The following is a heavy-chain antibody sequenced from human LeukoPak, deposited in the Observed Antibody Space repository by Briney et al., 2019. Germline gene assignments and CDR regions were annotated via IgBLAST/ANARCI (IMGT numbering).Heavy chain of an antibody. CDR3: ARGGLANDY. Sequence: PSETLSLTCAVYGGSFSGYYWSWIRQPPGKGLEWIGEINHSGSTNYNPSLKSRVTMSVDTSKNQFSLKLSSVTAADTAVYYCARGGLANDYWGQGTLVTVSS. D-gene: IGHD6-19*01. CDR2: INHSGST. J-gene: IGHJ4*02. CDR1: GGSFSGYY. V-gene: IGHV4-34*01.